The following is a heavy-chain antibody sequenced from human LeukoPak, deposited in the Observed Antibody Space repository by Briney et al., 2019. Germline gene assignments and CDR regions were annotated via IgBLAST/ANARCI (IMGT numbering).Heavy chain of an antibody. D-gene: IGHD3-22*01. V-gene: IGHV4-34*01. Sequence: PSETLSLTCAVYGGSFSGYYWSWIRQPPGKGLEWIGEINHSGSTNYNPSLKSRVTISVDTSKNQFSLKLSSVTAADTAVYYCARYDSSGYYCHWGQGTLVTVSS. J-gene: IGHJ4*02. CDR1: GGSFSGYY. CDR2: INHSGST. CDR3: ARYDSSGYYCH.